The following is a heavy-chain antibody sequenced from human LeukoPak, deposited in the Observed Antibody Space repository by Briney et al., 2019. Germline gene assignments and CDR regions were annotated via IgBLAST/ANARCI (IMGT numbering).Heavy chain of an antibody. D-gene: IGHD2-15*01. V-gene: IGHV4-38-2*01. J-gene: IGHJ5*02. CDR2: IYHSGST. CDR3: ASQGYCSGGSCHNWFDP. CDR1: GYSISSGYY. Sequence: SSETLSLTCAVSGYSISSGYYWGWIRQPPGKGLEWIGSIYHSGSTYYNPSLKSRVTISVDTSKNQFSLKLSFVTAADTAVYYCASQGYCSGGSCHNWFDPWGQGTLVTVSS.